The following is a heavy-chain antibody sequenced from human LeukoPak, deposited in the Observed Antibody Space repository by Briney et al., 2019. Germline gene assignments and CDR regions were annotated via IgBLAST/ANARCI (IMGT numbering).Heavy chain of an antibody. J-gene: IGHJ5*02. CDR2: VNPSGGGT. CDR1: GYTFTNYY. D-gene: IGHD1-26*01. CDR3: ARDNSVGETAWWFDP. V-gene: IGHV1-46*01. Sequence: ASVKVSCKTSGYTFTNYYMHWVRQAPGQGLEWLGLVNPSGGGTTYAQKFQGRLTMTRDMFTSTDYMELTSLTSDDTAVYYCARDNSVGETAWWFDPWGQGTLVTVSS.